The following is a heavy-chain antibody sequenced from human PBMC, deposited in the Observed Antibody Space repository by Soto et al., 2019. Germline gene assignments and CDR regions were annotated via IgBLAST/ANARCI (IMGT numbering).Heavy chain of an antibody. Sequence: SETLSLTCTVSGGSSGNYYWSWIRQPPGKGLEWIGYISYSGSTNYNPSLKSRGTISQDTSKKQFSLKLSPVTAADTAVYYCARGSDGDYSDYWGQGTLVTVSS. CDR1: GGSSGNYY. CDR2: ISYSGST. CDR3: ARGSDGDYSDY. J-gene: IGHJ4*02. D-gene: IGHD3-16*01. V-gene: IGHV4-59*01.